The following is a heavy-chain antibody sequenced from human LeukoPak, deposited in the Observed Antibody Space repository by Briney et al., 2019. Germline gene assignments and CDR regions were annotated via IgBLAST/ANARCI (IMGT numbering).Heavy chain of an antibody. CDR2: INPSGGST. J-gene: IGHJ4*02. D-gene: IGHD5-12*01. V-gene: IGHV1-46*01. CDR3: ARARDGYNFVDY. CDR1: GYTFTSYY. Sequence: GASVKVSCKASGYTFTSYYMHWVRHAPGQGVEWMGIINPSGGSTSYAQKFQGRVTMTRDTSTSTVYMELSSLRSEDTAVFYCARARDGYNFVDYWGQGTLVTVSS.